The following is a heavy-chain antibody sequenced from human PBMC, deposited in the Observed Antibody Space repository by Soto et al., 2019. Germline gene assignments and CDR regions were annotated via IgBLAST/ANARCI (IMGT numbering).Heavy chain of an antibody. V-gene: IGHV1-69*06. J-gene: IGHJ5*02. D-gene: IGHD4-4*01. Sequence: SVKVSCKASGGTFSSYAISWVRQAPGQGLEWMGGIIPIFGTANYAQKFQGRVTITADKSTSTAYMELSSLRSEDTAVYYCASETSYDYSNYMWFDPWGQGTLVTSPQ. CDR3: ASETSYDYSNYMWFDP. CDR1: GGTFSSYA. CDR2: IIPIFGTA.